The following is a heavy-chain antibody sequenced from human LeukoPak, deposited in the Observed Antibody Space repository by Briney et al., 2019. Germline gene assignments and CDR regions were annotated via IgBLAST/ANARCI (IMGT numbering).Heavy chain of an antibody. CDR2: ISGSGGST. V-gene: IGHV3-23*01. Sequence: GGSLRLSCAASGFTFSNYAMSWVRQAPEKGLEWLSTISGSGGSTYYADSVKGQFTISRDNSKNTLYLQMNSLRAEDTAVYYCAKDVNYYDRSLDYWGQGTLVTVSS. CDR3: AKDVNYYDRSLDY. J-gene: IGHJ4*02. D-gene: IGHD3-10*02. CDR1: GFTFSNYA.